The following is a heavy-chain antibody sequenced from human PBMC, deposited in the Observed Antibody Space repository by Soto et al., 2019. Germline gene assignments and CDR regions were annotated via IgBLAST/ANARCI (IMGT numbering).Heavy chain of an antibody. CDR3: ARGYSGYDNSQYFQH. D-gene: IGHD5-12*01. CDR1: DYSISSGYY. CDR2: IFHSGST. J-gene: IGHJ1*01. Sequence: SETLSLTCAVSDYSISSGYYWGWIRQPPRKGLEWIVSIFHSGSTYYNPSLKSRVTISIDTSKNQFSLRLTSVTAADTAVYYCARGYSGYDNSQYFQHWGQVTLVTLSS. V-gene: IGHV4-38-2*01.